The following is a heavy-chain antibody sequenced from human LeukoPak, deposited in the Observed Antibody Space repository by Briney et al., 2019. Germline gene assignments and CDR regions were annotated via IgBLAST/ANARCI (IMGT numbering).Heavy chain of an antibody. Sequence: ASVKVSCKASGYTFTSYGISWVRQAPGQGLEWMGWISAYNGNTNYAQKLQGRVTMTTDTSTSTAYMELRSLRSDDTAVYYCARISRKGPYYYGSGSHRCYFDYWGQGTLVTVSS. J-gene: IGHJ4*02. CDR1: GYTFTSYG. V-gene: IGHV1-18*01. CDR2: ISAYNGNT. CDR3: ARISRKGPYYYGSGSHRCYFDY. D-gene: IGHD3-10*01.